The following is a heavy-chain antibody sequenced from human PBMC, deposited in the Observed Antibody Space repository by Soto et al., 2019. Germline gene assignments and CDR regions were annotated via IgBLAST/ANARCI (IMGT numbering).Heavy chain of an antibody. CDR1: GFTFSSYG. D-gene: IGHD1-1*01. V-gene: IGHV3-33*01. CDR2: IWYDGSNK. Sequence: WGSLRLSCAASGFTFSSYGMHWFRQAPGKGLEWVAVIWYDGSNKYYADSVKGRFTISRDNSKNTLYLQMNSLRAEDTAVYYCARATYTDALDSWGQGTMVTVSS. CDR3: ARATYTDALDS. J-gene: IGHJ3*02.